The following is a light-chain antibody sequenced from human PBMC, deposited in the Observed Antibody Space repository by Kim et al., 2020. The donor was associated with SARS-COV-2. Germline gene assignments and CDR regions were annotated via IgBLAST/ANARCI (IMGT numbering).Light chain of an antibody. J-gene: IGKJ1*01. CDR2: AAS. Sequence: SASIGDRVIITCRASQSLKKYLNWYQQKPGKAPKLLIYAASTLQSGVPTRFSGSGSETDFNLTINSLEPQDFATYYCQQSFVAEWTFGQGTKVEI. CDR3: QQSFVAEWT. CDR1: QSLKKY. V-gene: IGKV1-39*01.